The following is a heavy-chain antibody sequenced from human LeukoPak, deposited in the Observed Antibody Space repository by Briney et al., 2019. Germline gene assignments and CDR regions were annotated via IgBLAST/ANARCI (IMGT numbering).Heavy chain of an antibody. CDR1: GYTFTSYD. V-gene: IGHV1-8*01. Sequence: GASVKVSCKASGYTFTSYDINWVRQAPGQGLEWMGWTNPNSGNTGYAQKFQGRVTMTRNTSISTAYMELSSLRSEDTAVYYCARSFLYDFWSGYYYYGMDVWGQGTTVTVSS. D-gene: IGHD3-3*01. J-gene: IGHJ6*02. CDR2: TNPNSGNT. CDR3: ARSFLYDFWSGYYYYGMDV.